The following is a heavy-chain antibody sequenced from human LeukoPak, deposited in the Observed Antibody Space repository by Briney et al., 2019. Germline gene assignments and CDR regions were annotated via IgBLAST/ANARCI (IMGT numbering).Heavy chain of an antibody. CDR1: GLTSRGYG. J-gene: IGHJ4*02. CDR2: ISYDGSNK. D-gene: IGHD3-22*01. V-gene: IGHV3-33*01. Sequence: GASLRPSCRASGLTSRGYGWHWCRKAPGKGLKWLAVISYDGSNKYYDDSVKGRFTISRDNSKNALYLQMNSLRAEDAAVYYCAREHSGYYGYFDYWGQGTLVTVSS. CDR3: AREHSGYYGYFDY.